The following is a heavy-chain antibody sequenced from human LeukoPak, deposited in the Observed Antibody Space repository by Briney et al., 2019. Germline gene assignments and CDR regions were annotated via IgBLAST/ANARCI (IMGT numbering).Heavy chain of an antibody. D-gene: IGHD3-10*01. V-gene: IGHV4-61*08. CDR1: GGSISSGGYY. CDR2: IYYSGST. J-gene: IGHJ4*02. Sequence: PSETLSLTCTVSGGSISSGGYYWSWIRQHPGKGLEWIGYIYYSGSTNYNPSLKSRVTISVDTSKNQFSLRLSSVTAADTAVYYCARGWGPVRGVFNYWGQGTLVTVSP. CDR3: ARGWGPVRGVFNY.